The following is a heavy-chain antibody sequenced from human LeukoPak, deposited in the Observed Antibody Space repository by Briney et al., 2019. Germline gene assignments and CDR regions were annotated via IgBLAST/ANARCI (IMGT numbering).Heavy chain of an antibody. CDR2: INHSGST. D-gene: IGHD3-10*01. V-gene: IGHV4-39*01. CDR1: GGSISSSSYY. CDR3: ARQTAIQYYYGSGSYGRVGRYYYYMDV. Sequence: SETLSLTCTVSGGSISSSSYYWGWIRQPPGKGLEWIGEINHSGSTNYNPSLKSRVTISVDTSKNQFSLKLSSVTAADTAVYYCARQTAIQYYYGSGSYGRVGRYYYYMDVWGKGTTVTISS. J-gene: IGHJ6*03.